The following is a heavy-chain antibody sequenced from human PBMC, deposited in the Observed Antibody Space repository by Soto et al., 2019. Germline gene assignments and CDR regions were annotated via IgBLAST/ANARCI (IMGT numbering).Heavy chain of an antibody. V-gene: IGHV3-30-3*01. CDR3: ARAIGRDYDSSGMGY. CDR1: GFTFSSYA. CDR2: ISYDGSNK. J-gene: IGHJ4*02. D-gene: IGHD3-22*01. Sequence: QVQLVESGGGVVQPGRSLRLSCAASGFTFSSYAMHWVRQAPGKGLEWVAVISYDGSNKYYADSVKGRFTISRDNSKNTLYLQMNSLRAEDTAVYYCARAIGRDYDSSGMGYWGQGTLVTVSS.